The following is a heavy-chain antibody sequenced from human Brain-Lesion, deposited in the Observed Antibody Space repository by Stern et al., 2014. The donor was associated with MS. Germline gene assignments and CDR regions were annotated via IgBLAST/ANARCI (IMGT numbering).Heavy chain of an antibody. Sequence: VQLVQSGGGVVQPGGSLRLSCTASGFTFSGYAVHWVRQAPGEGLEWLGLISFGGGNKYYADSVKGRFTISRDNSKNTLYLQMTSLRTEDTAVYYCARGPHPIPIFGSGSHYPFDFWGQGTLITVSS. V-gene: IGHV3-30*01. D-gene: IGHD3-10*01. J-gene: IGHJ4*02. CDR3: ARGPHPIPIFGSGSHYPFDF. CDR1: GFTFSGYA. CDR2: ISFGGGNK.